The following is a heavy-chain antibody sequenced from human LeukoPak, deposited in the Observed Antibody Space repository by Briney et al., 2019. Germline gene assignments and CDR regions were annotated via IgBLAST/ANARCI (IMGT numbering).Heavy chain of an antibody. D-gene: IGHD4-23*01. J-gene: IGHJ4*02. Sequence: PGGSLTLSCAASGFTFSSYAMNWVRQAPGKGLEWVSASGTSGDTYYGASVKGRFTISRDNAKNTVYLQMSSLRVDDTAVYYCAKKTPGNHPFDDWGQGTLVTVSS. V-gene: IGHV3-23*01. CDR3: AKKTPGNHPFDD. CDR2: SGTSGDT. CDR1: GFTFSSYA.